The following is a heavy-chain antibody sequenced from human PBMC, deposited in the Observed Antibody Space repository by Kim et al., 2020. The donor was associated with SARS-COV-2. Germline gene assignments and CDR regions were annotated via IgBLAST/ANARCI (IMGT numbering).Heavy chain of an antibody. D-gene: IGHD3-10*01. CDR3: LKSTLLRGVILAGNAFD. Sequence: GGSLRLSCSASGFTFNTHAMTWVRQAPGQGPEWVATVTGESDATCYADSVRGRFIVSRANDQNLLFLHMSGLRVDDTATYFCLKSTLLRGVILAGNAFD. V-gene: IGHV3-23*01. J-gene: IGHJ3*01. CDR1: GFTFNTHA. CDR2: VTGESDAT.